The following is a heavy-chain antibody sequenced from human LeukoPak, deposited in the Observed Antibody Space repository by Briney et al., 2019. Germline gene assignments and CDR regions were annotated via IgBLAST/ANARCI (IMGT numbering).Heavy chain of an antibody. Sequence: ASVTFSFTAPGSTFTTFGFNWSRQPPGQGLEWMGWISVYNGNTYYAQKLQGRVTMTTDTSTNTAYMELRSLRSDDTAVYYCARLAAAGIDYWGQGTLVTVSS. V-gene: IGHV1-18*01. CDR2: ISVYNGNT. CDR1: GSTFTTFG. J-gene: IGHJ4*02. CDR3: ARLAAAGIDY. D-gene: IGHD6-13*01.